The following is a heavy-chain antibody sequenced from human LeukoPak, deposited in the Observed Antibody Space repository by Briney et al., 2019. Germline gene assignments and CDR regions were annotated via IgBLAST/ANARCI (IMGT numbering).Heavy chain of an antibody. CDR2: ISGDGNNV. Sequence: GGSLRLSCIATGFTFSNFGMAWVRQSPGQGLEWVPTISGDGNNVHQADSVKGRFIISRDNSRSTLYLEMNSLRVEDTAIYYCAKDAGPQQLVFFDSWGQGTLVTVSS. J-gene: IGHJ4*02. D-gene: IGHD6-6*01. CDR1: GFTFSNFG. V-gene: IGHV3-23*01. CDR3: AKDAGPQQLVFFDS.